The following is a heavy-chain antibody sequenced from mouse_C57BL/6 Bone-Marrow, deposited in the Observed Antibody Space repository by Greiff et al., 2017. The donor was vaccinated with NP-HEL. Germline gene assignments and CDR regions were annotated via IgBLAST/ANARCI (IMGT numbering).Heavy chain of an antibody. D-gene: IGHD1-1*01. Sequence: QVQLKQPGAELVKPGASVKLSCKASGYTFTSYWMHWVKQRPGQGLEWIGMIHPNSGSTKYNEKFKSKATLTVDKSSSTAYMQLSSLTSEDSAVYYCARPLDPGSSYGYWGQGTTLTVSS. V-gene: IGHV1-64*01. CDR3: ARPLDPGSSYGY. CDR2: IHPNSGST. J-gene: IGHJ2*01. CDR1: GYTFTSYW.